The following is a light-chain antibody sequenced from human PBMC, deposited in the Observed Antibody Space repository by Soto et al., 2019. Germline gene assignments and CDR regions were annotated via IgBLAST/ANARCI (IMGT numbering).Light chain of an antibody. V-gene: IGKV3-20*01. CDR1: QRVYSSY. Sequence: MMLTQSPGTLSLSPGGRVSLSCRASQRVYSSYLAWYQQRPGQAPRLLFYAASRRAPGIPERFSGSGSGTDFTLTISRLEPEDFAVYYCQQYLTSPKTFGQGTKVDIK. CDR3: QQYLTSPKT. J-gene: IGKJ1*01. CDR2: AAS.